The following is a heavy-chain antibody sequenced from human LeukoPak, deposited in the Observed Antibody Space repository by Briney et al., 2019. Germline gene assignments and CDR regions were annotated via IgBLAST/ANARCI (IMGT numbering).Heavy chain of an antibody. Sequence: SETLSLTCTVSNGPINTYQWSWIRQPPGKGLECIGNIHYSGSANYNPSLKSRVIISVDTSKNQFSLKLSSVTAADTAVYYCARRIIAVAGFDGAFDIWGQGTMVTVSS. D-gene: IGHD6-19*01. CDR1: NGPINTYQ. V-gene: IGHV4-59*01. CDR3: ARRIIAVAGFDGAFDI. CDR2: IHYSGSA. J-gene: IGHJ3*02.